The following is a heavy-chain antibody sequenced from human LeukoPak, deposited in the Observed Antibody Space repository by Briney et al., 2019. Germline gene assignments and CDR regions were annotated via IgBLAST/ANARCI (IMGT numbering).Heavy chain of an antibody. V-gene: IGHV1-18*01. CDR1: GGTFSSYA. Sequence: ASVKVSCKASGGTFSSYAISWVRQAPGQGLEWMGWISAYNGNTNYAQKLQGRVTMTTDTSTSTAYMELRSLRSDDTAVYSCARDPTYDSSGLDYWGQGSLVTVSS. CDR3: ARDPTYDSSGLDY. J-gene: IGHJ4*02. CDR2: ISAYNGNT. D-gene: IGHD3-22*01.